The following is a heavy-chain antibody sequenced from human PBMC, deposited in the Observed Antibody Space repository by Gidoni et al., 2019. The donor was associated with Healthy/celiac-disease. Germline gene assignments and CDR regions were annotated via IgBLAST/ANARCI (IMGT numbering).Heavy chain of an antibody. J-gene: IGHJ3*02. Sequence: QWQLVQSVPAVTKPGSSWTVSCKASGGPSTSYAISWVRQAPGQGLEWMGGIIPIFGTANYAQKFQGRVTITADESTSTAYMELSSLRSEDTAVYYCARAVEMATISLGAFDIWGQGTMVTVSS. D-gene: IGHD5-12*01. CDR1: GGPSTSYA. CDR2: IIPIFGTA. CDR3: ARAVEMATISLGAFDI. V-gene: IGHV1-69*01.